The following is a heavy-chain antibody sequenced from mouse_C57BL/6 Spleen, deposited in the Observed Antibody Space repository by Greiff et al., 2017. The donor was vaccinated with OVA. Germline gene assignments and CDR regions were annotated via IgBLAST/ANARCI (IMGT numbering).Heavy chain of an antibody. J-gene: IGHJ4*01. CDR2: IDPSDSYT. V-gene: IGHV1-50*01. CDR3: ARKAVYYFYAMDY. D-gene: IGHD1-1*01. Sequence: QVQLKQPGAELVKPGASVKLSCKASGYTFTSYWMQWVKQRPGQGLEWIGEIDPSDSYTNYNQKFKGKATLTVDTSSSTAYMQLSSLTSEDSAVYYCARKAVYYFYAMDYWGQGTSVTVSS. CDR1: GYTFTSYW.